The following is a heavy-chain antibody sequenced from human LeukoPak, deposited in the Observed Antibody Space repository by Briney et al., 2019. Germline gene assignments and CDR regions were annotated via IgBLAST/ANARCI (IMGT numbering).Heavy chain of an antibody. CDR3: VRGDFWTGYLVDF. Sequence: SETLSLTCTVSGGSISSSSYYWGWIRQPPGKGLEWIGSIYYSGSTYYNPSLKSRVTISVDTSKNQFSLNLSSVTAADTAVYYCVRGDFWTGYLVDFWGQGILVTVSS. J-gene: IGHJ4*02. D-gene: IGHD3/OR15-3a*01. CDR2: IYYSGST. CDR1: GGSISSSSYY. V-gene: IGHV4-39*07.